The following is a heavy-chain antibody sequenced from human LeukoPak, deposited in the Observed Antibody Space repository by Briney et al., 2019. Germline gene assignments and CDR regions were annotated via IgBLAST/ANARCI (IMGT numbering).Heavy chain of an antibody. J-gene: IGHJ6*03. Sequence: SETLSLTCTVSGGSISSYYWSWIRQPAGKGLEWIGRIYTSGGTNYNPSLKSRVTMSVDTSKNQFSLKLSSVTAADTVVYYCARDLPYYDFWGGYGYYYYYMDVWGKGTTVTVSS. V-gene: IGHV4-4*07. CDR2: IYTSGGT. CDR3: ARDLPYYDFWGGYGYYYYYMDV. D-gene: IGHD3-3*01. CDR1: GGSISSYY.